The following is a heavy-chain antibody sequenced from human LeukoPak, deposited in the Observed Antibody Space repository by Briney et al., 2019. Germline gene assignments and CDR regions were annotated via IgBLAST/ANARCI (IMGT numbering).Heavy chain of an antibody. CDR3: ASEWEPPRGYGMDV. V-gene: IGHV4-39*01. Sequence: SETLSLTCTVSGGSISSSSYYWGWIRQPPGKGLEWIGSIYYSGSTYYNPSLKSRVTISVDTSKNQFSLKLSSVTAADTAVYYCASEWEPPRGYGMDVWGQGTTVTVSS. D-gene: IGHD1-26*01. CDR1: GGSISSSSYY. CDR2: IYYSGST. J-gene: IGHJ6*02.